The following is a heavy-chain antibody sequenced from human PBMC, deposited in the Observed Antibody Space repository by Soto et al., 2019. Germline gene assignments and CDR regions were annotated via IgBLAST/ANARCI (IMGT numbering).Heavy chain of an antibody. CDR1: GFTLSRYW. Sequence: GGALRLSCAATGFTLSRYWMAWVRQTPGKGLEFVANIREDGKEINYVDSVKGRFTISRDNARNSLFLQMNSLRDDDTAVYYCGTDQWGGAFDIGGQGTMVTVS. CDR3: GTDQWGGAFDI. J-gene: IGHJ3*02. D-gene: IGHD3-10*01. V-gene: IGHV3-7*01. CDR2: IREDGKEI.